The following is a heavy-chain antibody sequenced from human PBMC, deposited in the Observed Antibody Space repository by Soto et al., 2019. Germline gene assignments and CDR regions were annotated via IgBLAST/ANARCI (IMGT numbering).Heavy chain of an antibody. CDR2: INHSGST. J-gene: IGHJ4*02. CDR3: ARGWSRAAAAG. CDR1: GGSFSGYY. V-gene: IGHV4-34*01. D-gene: IGHD6-13*01. Sequence: PSETLSLTCAVYGGSFSGYYWSWIRQPPGKGLEWIGEINHSGSTNYNPSLKSRVTISVDTSKNQFSLKLSSVTAADTAVYYCARGWSRAAAAGWSQGALVTVSS.